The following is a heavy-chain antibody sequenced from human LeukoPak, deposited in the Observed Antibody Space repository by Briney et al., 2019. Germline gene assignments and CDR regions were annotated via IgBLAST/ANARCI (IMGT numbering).Heavy chain of an antibody. Sequence: SETLSLTCTVSGGSISSYYWSWIRQPPGKGLEWIGYIYYSGSTNYNPSLTSRVTISVDTSKNQFSLKLSSVTAADTAVYYCARSVGGYYYYMDVWGQGTTVTVSS. V-gene: IGHV4-59*01. CDR3: ARSVGGYYYYMDV. CDR2: IYYSGST. CDR1: GGSISSYY. J-gene: IGHJ6*03.